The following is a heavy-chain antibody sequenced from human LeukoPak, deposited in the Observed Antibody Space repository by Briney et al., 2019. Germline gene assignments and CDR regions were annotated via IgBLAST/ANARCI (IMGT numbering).Heavy chain of an antibody. CDR1: GFTFSSYA. Sequence: GGSLRLACAASGFTFSSYAMSWVRQAPGKGLEWVSAISGGGGSTYYADSVKGRFTISRDNSKNTLYLQMNSLRAEDTAVYYCAKDHIVAGTTSWDFLYYFDYWGQGTLVTVSS. V-gene: IGHV3-23*01. J-gene: IGHJ4*02. CDR3: AKDHIVAGTTSWDFLYYFDY. CDR2: ISGGGGST. D-gene: IGHD1-1*01.